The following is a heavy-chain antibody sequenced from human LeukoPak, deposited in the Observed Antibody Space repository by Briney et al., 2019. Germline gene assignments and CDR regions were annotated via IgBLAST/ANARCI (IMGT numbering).Heavy chain of an antibody. CDR3: ARGEYSSSAYDH. CDR1: GFTFSSYG. Sequence: GGSLRLSCAASGFTFSSYGMSWVRQAPGKGLEWVSAISGSGGSTYYADSVKGRFTISRDNAKNSLYLQMNSPRAEDTAVYYCARGEYSSSAYDHWGQGTLVTVSS. CDR2: ISGSGGST. D-gene: IGHD6-6*01. V-gene: IGHV3-23*01. J-gene: IGHJ5*02.